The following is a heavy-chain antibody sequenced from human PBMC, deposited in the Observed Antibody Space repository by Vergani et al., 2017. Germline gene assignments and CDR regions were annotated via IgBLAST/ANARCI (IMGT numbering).Heavy chain of an antibody. J-gene: IGHJ5*02. CDR2: ISWNSNSI. CDR1: GFTSAGYA. V-gene: IGHV3-9*02. CDR3: AKDLGTSSGGGWFDP. Sequence: EVQLEESGGGLVLPGRSLRLSCVASGFTSAGYAMHWVRQAPGKGLEWDSGISWNSNSIGYADSVKGRFTISRDNAKNSLYLQMNSLRAEDTALYYCAKDLGTSSGGGWFDPWGQETLVTVSS. D-gene: IGHD6-6*01.